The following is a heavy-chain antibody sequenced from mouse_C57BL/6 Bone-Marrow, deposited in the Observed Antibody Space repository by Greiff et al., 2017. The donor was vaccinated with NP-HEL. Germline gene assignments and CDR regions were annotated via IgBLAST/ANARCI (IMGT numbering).Heavy chain of an antibody. CDR2: IYPRSGNT. CDR3: ARPMSYSNYAMDD. CDR1: GYTFTSYG. J-gene: IGHJ4*01. V-gene: IGHV1-81*01. D-gene: IGHD2-5*01. Sequence: VKLVESGAELARPGASVKLSCKASGYTFTSYGISWVKQRTGQGLEWIGEIYPRSGNTYYNEKFKGKATLTADKSSSTAYMELRSLTSEDCAVYFCARPMSYSNYAMDDWGQGTSVTVSS.